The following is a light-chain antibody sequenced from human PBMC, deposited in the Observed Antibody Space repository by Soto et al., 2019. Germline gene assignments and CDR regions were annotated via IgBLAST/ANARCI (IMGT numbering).Light chain of an antibody. V-gene: IGLV2-14*01. CDR3: SSWTSSTTQV. J-gene: IGLJ3*02. CDR2: EVN. CDR1: SSDVGGFDF. Sequence: QSALTQPASVSRSLGQSITISCTGTSSDVGGFDFVSWYQQHPGKAPKLMIYEVNNRPSGVSNRFSGSKSGNTASLTISGRQAEDEADYYCSSWTSSTTQVLGGGTKVTVL.